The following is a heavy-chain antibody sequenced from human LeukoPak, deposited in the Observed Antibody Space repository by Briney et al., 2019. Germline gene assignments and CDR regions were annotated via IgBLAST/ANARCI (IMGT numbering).Heavy chain of an antibody. J-gene: IGHJ6*04. D-gene: IGHD5-12*01. CDR1: GGSFSSYY. V-gene: IGHV4-59*01. CDR2: IYYSGST. Sequence: PSETLSLTCTLSGGSFSSYYWSWIRQPPGKGLEWIGYIYYSGSTNYNPSLKSRVTISVDMSKNQFSLKLSSVTTTDTAVYYCARAGYSGSDFSVWGKGPTVTVSS. CDR3: ARAGYSGSDFSV.